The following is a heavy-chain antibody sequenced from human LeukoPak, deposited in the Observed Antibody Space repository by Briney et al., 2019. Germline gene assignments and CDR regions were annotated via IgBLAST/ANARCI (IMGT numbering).Heavy chain of an antibody. CDR3: AREGADYYDSSGYLYFQH. CDR2: ISSSGSYI. D-gene: IGHD3-22*01. CDR1: GFSFSTYS. Sequence: PGGSLRLSCAASGFSFSTYSMNWVRQAPGKGLEWVSSISSSGSYIYYADSVKGRFTISRDNAKNSLYLQMNSLRAEDTAVYYCAREGADYYDSSGYLYFQHWGQGTLVTVSS. V-gene: IGHV3-21*01. J-gene: IGHJ1*01.